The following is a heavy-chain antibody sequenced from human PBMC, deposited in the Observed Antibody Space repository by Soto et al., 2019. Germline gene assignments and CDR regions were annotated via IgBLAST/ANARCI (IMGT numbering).Heavy chain of an antibody. CDR2: IYYNGNT. CDR3: ARCSLVVIPVPGFDP. J-gene: IGHJ5*02. D-gene: IGHD2-15*01. CDR1: GGSISSGGYY. Sequence: ASETLSLTCTVSGGSISSGGYYWSGIRQHPGRGLEWIGYIYYNGNTYYNPSLKSRVTVSVDTSKNQFSLNVRSVTAADTAAYYCARCSLVVIPVPGFDPWGQGTLVTVSS. V-gene: IGHV4-31*03.